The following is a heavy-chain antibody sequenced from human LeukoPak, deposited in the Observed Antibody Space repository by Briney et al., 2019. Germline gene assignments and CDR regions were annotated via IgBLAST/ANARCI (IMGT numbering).Heavy chain of an antibody. J-gene: IGHJ4*02. CDR2: IYYSGST. CDR3: ASSQRAGYCSSTSCPIPNDY. Sequence: SETLSLTCTVSGGSISSGDYYWSWIRQPPGKGLEWIGYIYYSGSTYYIPSLKSRVTISVDTSKNQFSLKLSSVTAADTAVYYCASSQRAGYCSSTSCPIPNDYWGQGTLVTVSS. D-gene: IGHD2-2*01. CDR1: GGSISSGDYY. V-gene: IGHV4-30-4*08.